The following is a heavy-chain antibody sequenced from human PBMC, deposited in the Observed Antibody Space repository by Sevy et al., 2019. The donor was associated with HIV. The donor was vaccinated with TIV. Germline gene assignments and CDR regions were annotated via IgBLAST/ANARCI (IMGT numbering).Heavy chain of an antibody. D-gene: IGHD6-13*01. CDR3: ARAPSAQYSSSWYYFDY. V-gene: IGHV1-18*01. CDR1: GYTFTSYG. Sequence: ASVKVSCKASGYTFTSYGITWVRQAPGQGLEWMGWISSYNDNTNYAQNLQGRVTMTTDTSTSTAYMELRSLRSDDTAVYYCARAPSAQYSSSWYYFDYWGLGTLVTVSS. CDR2: ISSYNDNT. J-gene: IGHJ4*02.